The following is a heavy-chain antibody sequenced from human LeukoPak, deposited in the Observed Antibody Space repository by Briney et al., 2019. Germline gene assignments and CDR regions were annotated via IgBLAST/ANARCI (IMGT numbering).Heavy chain of an antibody. V-gene: IGHV4-34*01. Sequence: SETLSLTCAVYGGSFSGYYWSWIRQPPGKGLEWIGEINHSGSTSYNPSLKSRVTISVDTSKNQFSLRLNSVTAADTAVYYCARGGSAAKYYFDSWGQGTLVTVSS. D-gene: IGHD6-13*01. CDR2: INHSGST. CDR1: GGSFSGYY. J-gene: IGHJ4*02. CDR3: ARGGSAAKYYFDS.